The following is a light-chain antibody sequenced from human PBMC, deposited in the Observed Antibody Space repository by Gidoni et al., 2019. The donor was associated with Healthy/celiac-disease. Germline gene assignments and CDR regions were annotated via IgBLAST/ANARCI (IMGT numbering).Light chain of an antibody. CDR1: RSVSSY. V-gene: IGKV3-11*01. CDR2: DAS. J-gene: IGKJ5*01. Sequence: PATLSLSAGERATLSCSASRSVSSYLAWYQQKPGQAPRLLIYDASNRATGIPARFSGSGSGTDFTLTISSLEPEDFAVYYCQQRSNWPITFGQGTRLEIK. CDR3: QQRSNWPIT.